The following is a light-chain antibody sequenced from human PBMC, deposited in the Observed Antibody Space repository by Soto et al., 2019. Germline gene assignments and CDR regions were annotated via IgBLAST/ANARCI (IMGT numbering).Light chain of an antibody. CDR3: AAWDDALDAQV. Sequence: QSVLTQSPSASGTPGQRVTISCSGSRSNIARNFAYWYQHVPGTAPRLLIHRNNERPSGAPDRFSGSKSGTSVALAISGLRSDDEATYYCAAWDDALDAQVFGGGTKLTVL. CDR1: RSNIARNF. V-gene: IGLV1-47*01. J-gene: IGLJ3*02. CDR2: RNN.